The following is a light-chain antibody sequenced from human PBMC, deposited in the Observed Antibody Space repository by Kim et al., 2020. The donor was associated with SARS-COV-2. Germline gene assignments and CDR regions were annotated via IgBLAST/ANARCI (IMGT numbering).Light chain of an antibody. CDR2: QDN. J-gene: IGLJ3*02. CDR1: KLGDKY. V-gene: IGLV3-1*01. Sequence: SPGQTATITCSGDKLGDKYACWYQQKPGQSPMVVIYQDNKRPSGIPERFSGSNSGNTATLTISWTQPMDEAEYYCQAWDSSTVWVFGGGTKLNVL. CDR3: QAWDSSTVWV.